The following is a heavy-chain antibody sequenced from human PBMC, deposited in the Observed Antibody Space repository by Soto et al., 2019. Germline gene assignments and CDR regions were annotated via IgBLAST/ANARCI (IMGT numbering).Heavy chain of an antibody. CDR1: GFTLSYHY. D-gene: IGHD2-8*02. Sequence: PGVSLRLSCAASGFTLSYHYMDWVRQAPGKGLEWVARSRNKDHSYSREYAASVKGRFTISRDDSKNSLYLQMSSLKAEDTAVYYCVRGHWSFDYWGQGTVVTVSS. V-gene: IGHV3-72*01. CDR3: VRGHWSFDY. CDR2: SRNKDHSYSR. J-gene: IGHJ4*02.